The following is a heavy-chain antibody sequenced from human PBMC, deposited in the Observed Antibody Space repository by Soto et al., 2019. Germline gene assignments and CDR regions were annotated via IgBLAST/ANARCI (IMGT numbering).Heavy chain of an antibody. Sequence: PGGSLRLSCAASGFTFSSYAMDWVRQAPGKGLEWVAVISYDGSNKYYADSVKGRFTISRDNSKNTLYLQMNSLRAEDTAVYYCARARATEDYFDYWGQGTLVTVSS. CDR3: ARARATEDYFDY. CDR2: ISYDGSNK. J-gene: IGHJ4*02. D-gene: IGHD5-12*01. CDR1: GFTFSSYA. V-gene: IGHV3-30-3*01.